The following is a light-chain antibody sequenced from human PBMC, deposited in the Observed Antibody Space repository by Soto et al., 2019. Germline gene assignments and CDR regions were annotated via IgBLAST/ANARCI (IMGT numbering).Light chain of an antibody. V-gene: IGKV3-20*01. Sequence: EIVLTQSPGTLSLSPGERATLSCRASQSVSSSYLDWYQQKTGQAPRLLIYGASSRATGIPDRFSGSGCGTDFTLTISRLEPEDFAVYYCQQYGSSLTWTFGQGTKVEIK. CDR1: QSVSSSY. CDR2: GAS. CDR3: QQYGSSLTWT. J-gene: IGKJ1*01.